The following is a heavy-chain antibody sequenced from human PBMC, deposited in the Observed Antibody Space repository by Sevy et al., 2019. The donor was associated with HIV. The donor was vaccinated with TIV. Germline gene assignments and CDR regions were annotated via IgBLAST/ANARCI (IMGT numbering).Heavy chain of an antibody. CDR2: ISSSGSTI. CDR3: ARAYSSGWYPPVGY. Sequence: GGSLRLSCAASGFTFSDYYKSWIRQAPGKGLEWVSYISSSGSTIYYADSVKGRFTISRDNAKNSLYLQMNSLRAEDTAVYYCARAYSSGWYPPVGYWGQGTLVTVSS. J-gene: IGHJ4*02. V-gene: IGHV3-11*01. D-gene: IGHD6-19*01. CDR1: GFTFSDYY.